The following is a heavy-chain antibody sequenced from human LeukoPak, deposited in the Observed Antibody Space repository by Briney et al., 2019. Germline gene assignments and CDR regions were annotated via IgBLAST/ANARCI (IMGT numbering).Heavy chain of an antibody. Sequence: GGSLRLSCAASGFTFSSYGMHWVRQAPGKGLEWVAAIWYDGSNKYYADSVKGRFTISRDNSKNTLYLLMNSLRAEDTAVYYCARVRDSGYDQFLLGYWGQGTLVTVSS. J-gene: IGHJ4*02. CDR2: IWYDGSNK. D-gene: IGHD5-12*01. CDR1: GFTFSSYG. CDR3: ARVRDSGYDQFLLGY. V-gene: IGHV3-33*01.